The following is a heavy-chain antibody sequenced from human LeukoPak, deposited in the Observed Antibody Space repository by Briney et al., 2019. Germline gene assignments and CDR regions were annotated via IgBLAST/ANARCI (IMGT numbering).Heavy chain of an antibody. CDR2: ISRDGENQ. D-gene: IGHD3-22*01. CDR3: ARDPGYDSSGYWGY. CDR1: GFTFSSYG. J-gene: IGHJ4*02. Sequence: GRSLRLSCAASGFTFSSYGMPWVRQAPGKGLEWVAVISRDGENQNYADSVKGRLTISRDNSKNTLFLQMNSLRADDTAVYYCARDPGYDSSGYWGYWGQGTLVTVSS. V-gene: IGHV3-30*03.